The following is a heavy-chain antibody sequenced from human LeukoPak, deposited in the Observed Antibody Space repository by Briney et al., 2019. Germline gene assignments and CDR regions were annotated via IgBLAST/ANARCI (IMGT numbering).Heavy chain of an antibody. CDR1: GYTFTDYY. D-gene: IGHD6-6*01. Sequence: ASVKVSCKTSGYTFTDYYIHWMRQAPGQGLEWMGWINSNSGGTSYAQKFQGRVTLTRDTPTRTAFMELNRLTSDDTAVYYCARTSIAARRADFDYWGQGTVVTISS. CDR2: INSNSGGT. CDR3: ARTSIAARRADFDY. V-gene: IGHV1-2*02. J-gene: IGHJ4*02.